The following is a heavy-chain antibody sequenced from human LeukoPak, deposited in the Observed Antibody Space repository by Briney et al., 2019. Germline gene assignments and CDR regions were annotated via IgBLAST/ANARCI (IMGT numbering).Heavy chain of an antibody. J-gene: IGHJ5*02. Sequence: PSETLSLTCTVSGGSISSGSYYWSWIRQPAGKGLEWIGRIYTSGSTNYNPSLKSRVTISVDTSKNQFSLKLSSVTAADTAVYYCARSPGAWGYQLPYNWFDPWGQGTLVTVSS. CDR3: ARSPGAWGYQLPYNWFDP. CDR1: GGSISSGSYY. D-gene: IGHD2-2*01. CDR2: IYTSGST. V-gene: IGHV4-61*02.